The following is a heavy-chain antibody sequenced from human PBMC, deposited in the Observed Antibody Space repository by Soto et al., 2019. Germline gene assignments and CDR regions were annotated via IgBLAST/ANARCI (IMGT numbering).Heavy chain of an antibody. CDR1: GGSFSGYY. Sequence: PSETLSLTCAVYGGSFSGYYWSWIRQPPGKGLEWIGEINHSGSTNYNPSLKSRVTISVDTSKNQFSLKLSSVTAADTAVYYCARGRRYYYDSSGFYPFDYWGQGTLVTVSS. CDR2: INHSGST. CDR3: ARGRRYYYDSSGFYPFDY. V-gene: IGHV4-34*01. D-gene: IGHD3-22*01. J-gene: IGHJ4*02.